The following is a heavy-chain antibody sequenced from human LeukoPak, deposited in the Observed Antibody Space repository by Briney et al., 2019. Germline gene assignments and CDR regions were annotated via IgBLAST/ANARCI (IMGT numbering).Heavy chain of an antibody. V-gene: IGHV3-53*01. D-gene: IGHD4/OR15-4a*01. Sequence: GGSLRLSCTVSGFTVSSNSMSWVRQAPGKGLEWVSFIYSDNTHYSDSVKGRFTISRDNSKNTLYLQMNSLRAEDTAVYYCAKAGLVRGGALDSWGQGTLVTVSS. J-gene: IGHJ4*02. CDR2: IYSDNT. CDR3: AKAGLVRGGALDS. CDR1: GFTVSSNS.